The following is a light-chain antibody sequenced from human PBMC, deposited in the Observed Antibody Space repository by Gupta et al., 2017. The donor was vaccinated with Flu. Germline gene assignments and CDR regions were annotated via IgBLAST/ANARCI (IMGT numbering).Light chain of an antibody. CDR1: SSDIGTYDY. V-gene: IGLV2-14*03. CDR2: DVT. Sequence: QSALTQPASVSGFPGQSIPISCTGSSSDIGTYDYVSWYRQHPGEAPKLLLYDVTTRPSGISSRFFGSKSGDTASLTISGLQSDDEADYYCASFVGSSTLFGGGTRLTVL. CDR3: ASFVGSSTL. J-gene: IGLJ2*01.